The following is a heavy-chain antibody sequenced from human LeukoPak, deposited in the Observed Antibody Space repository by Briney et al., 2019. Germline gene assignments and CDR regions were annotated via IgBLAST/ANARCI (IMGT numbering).Heavy chain of an antibody. CDR1: GFTFSNAW. V-gene: IGHV3-15*01. Sequence: PGGSLRLSCAASGFTFSNAWMSWVRQAPGKGLEWVGRIKSKTDGGTTDYAAHVKGRFTISRDDSKNTLYLQMNSLKTEDTAVYYCTTAGGLSADYGRRYLNYWGQGTLVTVSS. D-gene: IGHD3-9*01. CDR2: IKSKTDGGTT. J-gene: IGHJ4*02. CDR3: TTAGGLSADYGRRYLNY.